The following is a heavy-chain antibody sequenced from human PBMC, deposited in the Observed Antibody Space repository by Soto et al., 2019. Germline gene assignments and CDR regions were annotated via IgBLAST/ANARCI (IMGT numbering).Heavy chain of an antibody. CDR2: IYYSGST. V-gene: IGHV4-59*08. J-gene: IGHJ4*02. Sequence: SETLSLTCTVSGGSINSYYWSWIRQPPGKGLEWIGYIYYSGSTNYNPSLKSRVTISVDTSKNQFSLKLSSVTAADTAVYYCARHYSYYDILTGYYGGPHFDYWGQGTLVTVSS. CDR1: GGSINSYY. D-gene: IGHD3-9*01. CDR3: ARHYSYYDILTGYYGGPHFDY.